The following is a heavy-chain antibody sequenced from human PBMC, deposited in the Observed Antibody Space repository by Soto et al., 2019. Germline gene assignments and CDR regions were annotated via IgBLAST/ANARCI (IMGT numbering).Heavy chain of an antibody. CDR3: ARDKDRQQLGGNYYYIMAV. Sequence: SVKVSCKTSGGTFRTSAICWVRQAPGQGLEWMGGIMPVFPTPDYAQKFQGRVTITADESTGTAYMELSSLRSEDTAVYYCARDKDRQQLGGNYYYIMAVWGQGTTVTVSS. D-gene: IGHD3-3*02. V-gene: IGHV1-69*13. J-gene: IGHJ6*01. CDR1: GGTFRTSA. CDR2: IMPVFPTP.